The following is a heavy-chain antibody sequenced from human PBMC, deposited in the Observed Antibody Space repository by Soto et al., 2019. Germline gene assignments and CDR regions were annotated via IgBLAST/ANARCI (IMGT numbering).Heavy chain of an antibody. Sequence: GGSLRLSCAASGFTFSSYAMSWVRQAPGKGLEWVSAISGSGGSTYYADSVKGRFTISRDNSKNTLYLQMNSLRAEDTAVYYCAKDRYGDYVTGIEFDPWGQGTLVTVSS. J-gene: IGHJ5*02. CDR1: GFTFSSYA. D-gene: IGHD4-17*01. V-gene: IGHV3-23*01. CDR3: AKDRYGDYVTGIEFDP. CDR2: ISGSGGST.